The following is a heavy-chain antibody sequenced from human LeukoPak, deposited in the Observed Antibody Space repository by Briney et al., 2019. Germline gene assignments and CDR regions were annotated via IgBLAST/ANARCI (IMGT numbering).Heavy chain of an antibody. CDR1: GGSFSDYY. J-gene: IGHJ4*02. CDR3: ARAGGVPGGFGY. V-gene: IGHV4-34*01. D-gene: IGHD1-14*01. Sequence: SETLSLTCAVYGGSFSDYYWSWIRQPPGKGLEWIGEINHRGSTNYNPSLMSRVTISVDTSKNQFSLKLSSVTAADTAVYSCARAGGVPGGFGYWGQGTLVTVSS. CDR2: INHRGST.